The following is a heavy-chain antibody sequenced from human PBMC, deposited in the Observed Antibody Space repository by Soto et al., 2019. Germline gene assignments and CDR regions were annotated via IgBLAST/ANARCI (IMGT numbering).Heavy chain of an antibody. CDR1: GYTFTSYY. J-gene: IGHJ4*02. V-gene: IGHV1-46*01. CDR2: INPSGGST. D-gene: IGHD2-15*01. CDR3: ARDLSSKSGYCSGGSCYEGGIDY. Sequence: ASVKVSCKASGYTFTSYYMHWVRQAHGQGLEWMGIINPSGGSTSYAQKFQGRVTMTRDTSTSTVYMELSSLRSEDTAVYYCARDLSSKSGYCSGGSCYEGGIDYWGQGTLVTVSS.